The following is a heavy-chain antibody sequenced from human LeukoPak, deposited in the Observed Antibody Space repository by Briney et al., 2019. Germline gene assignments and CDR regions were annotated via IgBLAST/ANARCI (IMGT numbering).Heavy chain of an antibody. D-gene: IGHD2-15*01. Sequence: GGSLRLSCAASGFRFSTSAMTWVRQAPGKGLEWVSGISGRGGTTYDADSVKGRFTISRDNSKNTLDLQMNSLRVEDTAVYYCAKVTMVGWYFDLWGRGTLVTVSS. CDR2: ISGRGGTT. J-gene: IGHJ2*01. V-gene: IGHV3-23*01. CDR3: AKVTMVGWYFDL. CDR1: GFRFSTSA.